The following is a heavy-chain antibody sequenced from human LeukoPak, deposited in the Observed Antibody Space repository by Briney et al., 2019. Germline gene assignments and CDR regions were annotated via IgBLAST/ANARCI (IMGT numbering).Heavy chain of an antibody. CDR2: IRSTGDST. V-gene: IGHV3-23*01. CDR1: VFTFSSYA. CDR3: GRSRRINASLYYYMVV. Sequence: PGGSLRLSCAASVFTFSSYAITWVRHAPGKGLECVSPIRSTGDSTFYADSVKGRFTISRDNSKNTVYLLMNSLRTEDTAVYYCGRSRRINASLYYYMVVWGKGTTVTVSS. D-gene: IGHD2-15*01. J-gene: IGHJ6*03.